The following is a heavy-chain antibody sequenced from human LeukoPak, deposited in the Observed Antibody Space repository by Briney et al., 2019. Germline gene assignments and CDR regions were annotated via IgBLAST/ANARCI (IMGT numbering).Heavy chain of an antibody. V-gene: IGHV3-11*01. D-gene: IGHD3-22*01. Sequence: PGGSLRLSCAASGFTFSDYYMSWIRQAPGKGLECVSYISSSGSSIYYADSVKGRFTISRDNAKNSLYLQMNSLRAEDTAMYYCARRAGDYSHPYDYWGQGTLVTVSS. CDR3: ARRAGDYSHPYDY. CDR2: ISSSGSSI. J-gene: IGHJ4*02. CDR1: GFTFSDYY.